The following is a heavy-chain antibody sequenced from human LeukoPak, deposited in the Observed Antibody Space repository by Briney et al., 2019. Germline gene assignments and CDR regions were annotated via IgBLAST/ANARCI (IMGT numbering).Heavy chain of an antibody. CDR3: ASSELRYFDWLLYTFDI. CDR1: GFTFDDYG. CDR2: INWNGSGA. V-gene: IGHV3-20*04. J-gene: IGHJ3*02. Sequence: GGSLRLSCAASGFTFDDYGMSWVRQVPGKGLEWVSGINWNGSGAGYADSVKGRFTISRDNAKNSLYLQMNSLRAEDTAVYYCASSELRYFDWLLYTFDIWGQGTMVTVSS. D-gene: IGHD3-9*01.